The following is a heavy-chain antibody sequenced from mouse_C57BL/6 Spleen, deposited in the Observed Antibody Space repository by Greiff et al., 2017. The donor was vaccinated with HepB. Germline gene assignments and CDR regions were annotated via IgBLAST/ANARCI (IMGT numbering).Heavy chain of an antibody. D-gene: IGHD1-1*01. J-gene: IGHJ1*03. V-gene: IGHV5-12*01. Sequence: EVKLVESGGGLVQPGGSLKLSCAASGFTFSDYYMYWVRQTPEKRLEWVAYISNGGGSTYYPDTVKGRFTISRDNAKNTLYLQMSRLKSEDTAMYYCAGPYCYGGSDWYFDVWGTGTTVTVSS. CDR1: GFTFSDYY. CDR3: AGPYCYGGSDWYFDV. CDR2: ISNGGGST.